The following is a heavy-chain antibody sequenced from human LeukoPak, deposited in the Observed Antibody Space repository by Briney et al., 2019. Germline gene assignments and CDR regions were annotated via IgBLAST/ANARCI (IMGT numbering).Heavy chain of an antibody. Sequence: GGSLRLSCAASGFTFSNYGMHWVRQAPGKGLEWVAVIWFEGTNKYYADSVRGRFTISRDNYTNTMYLQMSSLRAEDTAVYYCARDRGVAAHLDYWGQGTLVTVSS. D-gene: IGHD5-12*01. CDR3: ARDRGVAAHLDY. CDR1: GFTFSNYG. CDR2: IWFEGTNK. J-gene: IGHJ4*02. V-gene: IGHV3-33*01.